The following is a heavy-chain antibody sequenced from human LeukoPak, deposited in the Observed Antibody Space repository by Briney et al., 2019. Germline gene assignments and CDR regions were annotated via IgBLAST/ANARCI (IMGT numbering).Heavy chain of an antibody. CDR3: ARGQPPGDSGYERYYYYYMDV. CDR1: GGSFSGYY. Sequence: PSETLSLTCAVYGGSFSGYYWSWIRQPPGKGLEWIGEINHSGSTNYNPSLKGRVTISVDTSKNQFSLKLSSVTAADTAVYYCARGQPPGDSGYERYYYYYMDVWGKGTTVTVSS. D-gene: IGHD5-12*01. V-gene: IGHV4-34*01. J-gene: IGHJ6*03. CDR2: INHSGST.